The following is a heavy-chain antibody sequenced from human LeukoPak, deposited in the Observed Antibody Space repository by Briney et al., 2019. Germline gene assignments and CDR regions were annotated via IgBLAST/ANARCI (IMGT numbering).Heavy chain of an antibody. CDR1: GYSFSSYW. CDR2: IYPGDSDT. CDR3: ARPHSTGWYHEFDY. V-gene: IGHV5-51*01. D-gene: IGHD6-19*01. Sequence: GESLKISCKGSGYSFSSYWIGWVRQMPGRGLEWMGIIYPGDSDTRYSPSIQGQVTISADKSISTAYLQWSSLKASDTAMYYCARPHSTGWYHEFDYWGQGTLVTVSS. J-gene: IGHJ4*02.